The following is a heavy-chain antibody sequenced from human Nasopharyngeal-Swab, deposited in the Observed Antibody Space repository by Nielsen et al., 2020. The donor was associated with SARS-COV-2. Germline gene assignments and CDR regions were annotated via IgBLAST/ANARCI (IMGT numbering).Heavy chain of an antibody. CDR1: GGSLSGYY. J-gene: IGHJ5*02. CDR3: ARLGRSEAAAGSYNWFDP. Sequence: GSLRLSCAVYGGSLSGYYWSWIRQPPGKGLEWIGEFNHSGGTNYNPSLKSRVTISVDTSKIQFSLRLSSVTAADTAVYYCARLGRSEAAAGSYNWFDPWGQGTLVTVSS. V-gene: IGHV4-34*01. D-gene: IGHD6-13*01. CDR2: FNHSGGT.